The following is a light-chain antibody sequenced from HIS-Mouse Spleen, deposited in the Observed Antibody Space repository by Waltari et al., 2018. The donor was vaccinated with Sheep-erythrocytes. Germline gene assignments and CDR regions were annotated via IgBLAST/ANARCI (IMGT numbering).Light chain of an antibody. V-gene: IGKV2-28*01. CDR3: MQALQTMYT. CDR2: LGS. J-gene: IGKJ2*01. CDR1: QSLRDSNGYNY. Sequence: DIVMTQSPLSLPVTPGEPASIACSSSQSLRDSNGYNYLDLYLQKPGQSPQPLFYLGSNRASGDPDRFSGSGSGPDFTLKISRVEAEDVGVYYCMQALQTMYTFGQGTKLEIK.